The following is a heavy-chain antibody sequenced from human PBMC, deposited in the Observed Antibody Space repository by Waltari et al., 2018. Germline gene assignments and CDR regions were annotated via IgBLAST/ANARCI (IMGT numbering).Heavy chain of an antibody. V-gene: IGHV3-21*01. D-gene: IGHD4-17*01. J-gene: IGHJ4*02. CDR2: ISRFSSNI. Sequence: EVQLVESGGGLVMPGGSLRLSCAASGFTFSSYSMNWVRQAPGKGLEWVSSISRFSSNIYYADSVKGRFTISRDNAKNSLYLQMNSLRAEDTAVYYCARAGAPDYGDYVGYWGQGTLVTVSS. CDR1: GFTFSSYS. CDR3: ARAGAPDYGDYVGY.